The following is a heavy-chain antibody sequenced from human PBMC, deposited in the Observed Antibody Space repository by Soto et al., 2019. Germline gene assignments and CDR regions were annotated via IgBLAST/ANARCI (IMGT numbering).Heavy chain of an antibody. J-gene: IGHJ4*02. Sequence: VQLLESGGGLVQPGGSLRLSCAASGFTFSTYAMAWVRQAPGKGLEWVSALSGNSGTTYSADSVKGRFTISRDNSRNTLYLHMSSLRADDTALYYCAKGSKFTIFSPNDYWGQGTLVTVSS. CDR2: LSGNSGTT. CDR3: AKGSKFTIFSPNDY. CDR1: GFTFSTYA. V-gene: IGHV3-23*01. D-gene: IGHD3-3*01.